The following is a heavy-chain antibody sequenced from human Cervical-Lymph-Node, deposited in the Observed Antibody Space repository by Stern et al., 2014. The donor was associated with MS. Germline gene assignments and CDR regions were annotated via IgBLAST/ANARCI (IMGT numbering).Heavy chain of an antibody. Sequence: DQLVESGGGVVQPGRSLRLSCAASGFVFRRYALHWVRPAPGTGLEWVALISYDGRDKYYTDSVKGRFTVSRDNSNNTVDLEMNSLRLEDTAVYYCAKGGSGSYLDWGQGSLVTVSS. CDR3: AKGGSGSYLD. V-gene: IGHV3-30*04. CDR1: GFVFRRYA. CDR2: ISYDGRDK. J-gene: IGHJ4*02. D-gene: IGHD1-26*01.